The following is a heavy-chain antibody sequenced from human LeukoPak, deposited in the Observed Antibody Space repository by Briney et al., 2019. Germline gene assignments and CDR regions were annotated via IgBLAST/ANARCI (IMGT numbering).Heavy chain of an antibody. V-gene: IGHV3-23*01. CDR3: AKGGADHVWGRLDY. CDR2: ISGSGGST. CDR1: GFTFSIYG. Sequence: HPGGSLRLSCAASGFTFSIYGMSWVRQAPGKGLEWVSAISGSGGSTYYADSVKGRFTISRDNSKNTLYLQMNSLRAEDTAVYYCAKGGADHVWGRLDYWGQGTLVTVSS. J-gene: IGHJ4*02. D-gene: IGHD3-16*01.